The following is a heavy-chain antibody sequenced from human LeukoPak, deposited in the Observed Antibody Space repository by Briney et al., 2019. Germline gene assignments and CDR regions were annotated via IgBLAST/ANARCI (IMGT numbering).Heavy chain of an antibody. D-gene: IGHD3-10*01. CDR2: ISGDAATT. J-gene: IGHJ5*02. V-gene: IGHV3-23*01. CDR1: GFTFSSYA. CDR3: AKDSRPGPYYFASGTYQNWFDP. Sequence: PGGSLRLSCAASGFTFSSYAMSWVRQAPGKGLEWVSAISGDAATTYYVDSVRGRFTISRDNSKNTLYLQVNSLRAEDTAVYYCAKDSRPGPYYFASGTYQNWFDPWGQGTLVTVSS.